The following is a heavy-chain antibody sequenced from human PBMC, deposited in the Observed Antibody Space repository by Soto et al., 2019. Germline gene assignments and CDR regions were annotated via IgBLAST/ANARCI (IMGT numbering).Heavy chain of an antibody. J-gene: IGHJ6*03. CDR2: ISWDSGSI. V-gene: IGHV3-9*01. CDR1: GFTFDDYA. Sequence: EVQLVESGGGLVQPGRSLRLSCAASGFTFDDYAMHWVRQAPGKGLEWVSGISWDSGSIGYGDSVKGRFTISRDNDKNPLNLQMNSLRAEDTALYYCAKEGCSSTGCYGGGYYYYDMDVWGKGTTVTVSS. D-gene: IGHD2-2*01. CDR3: AKEGCSSTGCYGGGYYYYDMDV.